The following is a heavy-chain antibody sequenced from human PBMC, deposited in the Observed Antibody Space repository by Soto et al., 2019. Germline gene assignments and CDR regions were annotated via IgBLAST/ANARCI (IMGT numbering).Heavy chain of an antibody. Sequence: QVQLQESGPGLVKPSQTLSLTCTVSGGSISSGGYYWSWIRQHPGKGLEWIGNIYYSGSTYYNPSLKSRVTTAVDTSKNQLSMKLSSVNAADTAVYYCARVWYSCPWAFDLWGQGTMVTVSS. D-gene: IGHD1-1*01. CDR1: GGSISSGGYY. V-gene: IGHV4-31*03. CDR3: ARVWYSCPWAFDL. CDR2: IYYSGST. J-gene: IGHJ3*01.